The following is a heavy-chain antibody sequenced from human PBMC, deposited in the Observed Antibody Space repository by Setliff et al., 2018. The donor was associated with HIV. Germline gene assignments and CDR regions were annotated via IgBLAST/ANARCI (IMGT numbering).Heavy chain of an antibody. CDR1: GGSISSNNYY. J-gene: IGHJ4*02. CDR2: IYNSGTT. CDR3: ASAGSGTRAPPRY. V-gene: IGHV4-39*07. Sequence: SETLSLTCTVSGGSISSNNYYWGWIRQSPGKGLEWIGYIYNSGTTYYNPSLKSRVTISLDTSKNQFSLKLTSVTAADTAVYYCASAGSGTRAPPRYWGQGTLVTVSS. D-gene: IGHD1-1*01.